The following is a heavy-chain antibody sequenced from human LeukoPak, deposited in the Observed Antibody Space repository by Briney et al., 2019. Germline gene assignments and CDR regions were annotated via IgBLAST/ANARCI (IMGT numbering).Heavy chain of an antibody. D-gene: IGHD2-2*01. CDR2: IRYVGST. CDR3: ARDTVVVPAAMRYYYYGMDV. J-gene: IGHJ6*02. CDR1: GVSLSSNSYY. Sequence: SETLSVTCTVSGVSLSSNSYYWAWFRKPPGKGLEGIGGIRYVGSTYFNPSLKSRVTISIDTSKSQISLKLSSVTAADTAVYYCARDTVVVPAAMRYYYYGMDVWGQGTTVTVSS. V-gene: IGHV4-39*07.